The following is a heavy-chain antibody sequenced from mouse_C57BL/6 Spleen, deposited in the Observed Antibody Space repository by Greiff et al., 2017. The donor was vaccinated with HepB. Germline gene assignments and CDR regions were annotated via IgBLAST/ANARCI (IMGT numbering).Heavy chain of an antibody. CDR1: GFTFSSYA. CDR2: ISSGGDYI. V-gene: IGHV5-9-1*02. Sequence: EVQGVESGEGLVKPGGSLKLSCAASGFTFSSYAMSWVRQTPEKRLEWVAYISSGGDYIYYADTVQGRFTISRDNARNTLYLQMSSLKSEDTAMYYCTRDLYYGVKPTFAYWGQGTLVTVSA. J-gene: IGHJ3*01. D-gene: IGHD1-1*01. CDR3: TRDLYYGVKPTFAY.